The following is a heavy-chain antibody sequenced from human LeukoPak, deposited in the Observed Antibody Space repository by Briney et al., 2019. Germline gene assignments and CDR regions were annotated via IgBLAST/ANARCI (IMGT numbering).Heavy chain of an antibody. CDR3: ATLYGSGWYFDY. D-gene: IGHD6-19*01. J-gene: IGHJ4*02. V-gene: IGHV4-39*01. CDR2: IYYSGST. Sequence: WIRQPPGKGLEWIGSIYYSGSTYYNPSLKSRVTISVDTSKNQLSLKLSSVTAADTAVFYCATLYGSGWYFDYWGQETLVTVSS.